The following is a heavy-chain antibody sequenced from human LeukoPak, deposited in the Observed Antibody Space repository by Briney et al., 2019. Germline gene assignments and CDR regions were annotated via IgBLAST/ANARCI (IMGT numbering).Heavy chain of an antibody. D-gene: IGHD3-16*01. V-gene: IGHV3-9*01. J-gene: IGHJ4*02. Sequence: RTGGSLRLSCAASGFTFDDYAMHWVRQAPGKGLEWVSGISWNSGSIGYADSVKGRFTISRDNAKNSLYLQMNSLRAEDTALYYCAKEGLEGGFDYWGQGTLVTVSS. CDR2: ISWNSGSI. CDR3: AKEGLEGGFDY. CDR1: GFTFDDYA.